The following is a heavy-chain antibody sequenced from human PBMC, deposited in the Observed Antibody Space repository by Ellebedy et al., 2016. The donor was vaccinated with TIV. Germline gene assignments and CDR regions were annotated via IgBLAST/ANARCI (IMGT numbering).Heavy chain of an antibody. D-gene: IGHD3-10*01. CDR3: ARAPITMVRGVITHYYYYGMDV. CDR2: IWYDGSNK. V-gene: IGHV3-33*01. J-gene: IGHJ6*02. Sequence: GGSLRLSXAASGFTFSSYGMHWVRQAPGKGLEWVAVIWYDGSNKYYADSVKGRFTIPRDNSKNTLYLQMNSLRDEDTAVYYCARAPITMVRGVITHYYYYGMDVWGQGTTVTVSS. CDR1: GFTFSSYG.